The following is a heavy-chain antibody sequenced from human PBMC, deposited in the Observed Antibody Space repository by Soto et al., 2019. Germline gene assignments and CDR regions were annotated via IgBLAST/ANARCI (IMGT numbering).Heavy chain of an antibody. CDR3: ARLRVVVGTSDWFDP. CDR1: GGSISGYH. V-gene: IGHV4-59*08. J-gene: IGHJ5*02. CDR2: FHHSGTP. D-gene: IGHD2-15*01. Sequence: SKTLSLTYSISGGSISGYHWNWIRQIPGKGVEWIGYFHHSGTPKSSSSLKSRVTISVDMSKNQFSLKLSSVTAADTAVYYCARLRVVVGTSDWFDPWGQGTLVTVSS.